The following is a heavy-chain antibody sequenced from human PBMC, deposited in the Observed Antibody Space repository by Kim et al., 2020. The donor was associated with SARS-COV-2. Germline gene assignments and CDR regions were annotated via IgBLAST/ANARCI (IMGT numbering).Heavy chain of an antibody. Sequence: LKSRGTMSVDTSKNQFSLKLSSVTAADTAVYYCARAGIAAGRGVVDYFDYWGQGTLVTVSS. D-gene: IGHD6-13*01. V-gene: IGHV4-4*06. CDR3: ARAGIAAGRGVVDYFDY. J-gene: IGHJ4*02.